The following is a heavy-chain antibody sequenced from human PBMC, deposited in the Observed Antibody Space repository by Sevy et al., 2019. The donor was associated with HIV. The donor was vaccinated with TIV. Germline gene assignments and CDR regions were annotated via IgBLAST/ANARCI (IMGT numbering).Heavy chain of an antibody. D-gene: IGHD3-3*01. Sequence: GGSLRLSCAPSGFTFSTYAMNWVRQAPGKGLEWVSVIWLTGATYYADSVKGRFTISRDNSKNTVYLDMSSLRADDTAVYFCARGKHVSDYYGSFDYWGQGTLVTVSS. CDR1: GFTFSTYA. V-gene: IGHV3-23*01. CDR3: ARGKHVSDYYGSFDY. CDR2: IWLTGAT. J-gene: IGHJ4*02.